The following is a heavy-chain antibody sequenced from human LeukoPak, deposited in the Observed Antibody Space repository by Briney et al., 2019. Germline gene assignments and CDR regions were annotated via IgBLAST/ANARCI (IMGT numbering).Heavy chain of an antibody. Sequence: GGSLRLSCAASGFTFSSYGMHWVRQTPGKGLEWVANIKQDGSEKYYVDSVKGRFTISRDNAKNSLYLQMNSLRAEDTAVYYCTRDRRYSSALNDYWGQGTLVTVSS. CDR3: TRDRRYSSALNDY. V-gene: IGHV3-7*03. J-gene: IGHJ4*02. CDR2: IKQDGSEK. CDR1: GFTFSSYG. D-gene: IGHD6-19*01.